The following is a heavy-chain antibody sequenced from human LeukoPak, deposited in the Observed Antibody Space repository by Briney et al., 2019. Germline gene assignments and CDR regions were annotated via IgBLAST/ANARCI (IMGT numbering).Heavy chain of an antibody. Sequence: PSETLSLTCAVSLYSISSGHYWGWIRQPPGKGLEWIGSIYHSGSTSYNPSLKSRVTISVDTSKNQFSLKLSSVTAADTAVYYCARVLYYYSYMDVWGKGTPVTVSS. CDR2: IYHSGST. D-gene: IGHD3-3*01. V-gene: IGHV4-38-2*01. J-gene: IGHJ6*03. CDR3: ARVLYYYSYMDV. CDR1: LYSISSGHY.